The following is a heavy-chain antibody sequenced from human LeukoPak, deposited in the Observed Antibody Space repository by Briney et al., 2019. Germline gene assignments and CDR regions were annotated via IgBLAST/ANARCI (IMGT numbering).Heavy chain of an antibody. CDR2: ISAYNGNT. D-gene: IGHD3-3*01. V-gene: IGHV1-18*01. CDR3: ARDGKGRYDFRENDY. J-gene: IGHJ4*02. CDR1: GYTFTIYG. Sequence: ASVTVSFKASGYTFTIYGISWVRQAPGQGLEWMGWISAYNGNTNYAQKLQGRVTMTTDTSTSTAYMELRSLRSDDTAVYYCARDGKGRYDFRENDYWGQGTLVTVSS.